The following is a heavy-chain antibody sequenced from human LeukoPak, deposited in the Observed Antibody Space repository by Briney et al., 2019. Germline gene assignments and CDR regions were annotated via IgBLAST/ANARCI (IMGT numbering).Heavy chain of an antibody. Sequence: ASVKVSCKASGDTFSTYAISWVRQAPGQGLEWVGWINPTTGGTNYAQKFQDRVTMTRDTSNNTSYMDLSRLRSDDTAVYYCAREFRTTTWSYDAFDLWGQGTMVTVSS. J-gene: IGHJ3*01. CDR3: AREFRTTTWSYDAFDL. CDR1: GDTFSTYA. V-gene: IGHV1-2*02. CDR2: INPTTGGT. D-gene: IGHD1/OR15-1a*01.